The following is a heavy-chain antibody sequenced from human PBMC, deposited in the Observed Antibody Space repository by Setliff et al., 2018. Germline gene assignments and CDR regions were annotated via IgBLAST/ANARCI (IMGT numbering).Heavy chain of an antibody. V-gene: IGHV3-23*01. CDR1: GFSFTDYS. Sequence: GGSLRLSCEGSGFSFTDYSMNWVRQAPGKRLEWVSGVSGGGTVKHYAESVKGRFTISRDNSKNTLYLDMQRLRVEDTAIYSCAKVQRRGWYSYFEDAFDIWGQGTVVTVSS. CDR2: VSGGGTVK. CDR3: AKVQRRGWYSYFEDAFDI. D-gene: IGHD1-26*01. J-gene: IGHJ3*02.